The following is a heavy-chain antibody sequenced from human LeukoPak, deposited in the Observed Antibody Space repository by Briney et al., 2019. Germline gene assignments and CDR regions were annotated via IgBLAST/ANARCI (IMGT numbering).Heavy chain of an antibody. CDR1: GFTFDDYA. J-gene: IGHJ4*02. CDR2: ISWNSGSI. V-gene: IGHV3-9*01. CDR3: AKAANIYDSSGYYDY. D-gene: IGHD3-22*01. Sequence: PGGSLRLSCAASGFTFDDYAMHWVRHAPGKGLEWVSGISWNSGSIGYADSVKGRFTISRDNAKNSLYLQMNSLRAEDTALYYCAKAANIYDSSGYYDYWGQGTLVTVSS.